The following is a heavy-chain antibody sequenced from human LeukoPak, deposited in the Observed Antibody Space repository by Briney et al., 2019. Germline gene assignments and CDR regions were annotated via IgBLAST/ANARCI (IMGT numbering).Heavy chain of an antibody. J-gene: IGHJ5*02. V-gene: IGHV4-59*08. CDR1: GGSISSYY. CDR3: ARHLFLSSGMGATSNWFDP. Sequence: SETLSLTCTVSGGSISSYYWSWIRQPPGKGLEWIGYIYYSGSTNYNPSLKSRVTISVDTSKNQFSLKLSSVTAADTAVYYCARHLFLSSGMGATSNWFDPWGQGTLVTVSS. D-gene: IGHD1-26*01. CDR2: IYYSGST.